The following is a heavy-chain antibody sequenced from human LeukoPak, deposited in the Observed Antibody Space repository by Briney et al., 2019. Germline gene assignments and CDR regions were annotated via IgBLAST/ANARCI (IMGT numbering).Heavy chain of an antibody. CDR1: GFIFSHYA. J-gene: IGHJ5*02. CDR2: ISGSGGTT. CDR3: AKDSGYSSGWPS. D-gene: IGHD6-19*01. V-gene: IGHV3-23*01. Sequence: GSLRLSCAASGFIFSHYAMSWVRQAPGKGLEWVSAISGSGGTTYYADSVKGRFTISRDNSKNTLYLQMNSLRAEDTAVYYCAKDSGYSSGWPSWGQGTLVTVSS.